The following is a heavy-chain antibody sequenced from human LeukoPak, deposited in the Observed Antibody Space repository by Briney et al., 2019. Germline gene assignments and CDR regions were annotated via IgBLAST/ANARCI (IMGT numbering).Heavy chain of an antibody. J-gene: IGHJ5*02. V-gene: IGHV5-10-1*01. CDR2: IDPRDSYT. Sequence: LGGSRNIPCQDSEYTFTNYWIGWVRQMPGKGLDWMERIDPRDSYTNNGPSFQGHVTISTDKSISTAYLQWSGLKASYTAIYCCARHNNAQDNWLDPWGQGTLVTVSS. CDR1: EYTFTNYW. D-gene: IGHD2-2*01. CDR3: ARHNNAQDNWLDP.